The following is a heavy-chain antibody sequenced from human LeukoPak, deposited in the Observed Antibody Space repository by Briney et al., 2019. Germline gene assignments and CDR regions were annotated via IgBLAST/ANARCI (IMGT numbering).Heavy chain of an antibody. Sequence: ASVKVSCKASGYTFTGYYMHWVRQAPGQGLEWMGWINPNSGGTNYAQKFQGRVTMTRDTSISTAYMELSRLRSDDTAVYYCASLHGRFGELFDYWGQGTLVTVSS. J-gene: IGHJ4*02. CDR2: INPNSGGT. V-gene: IGHV1-2*02. CDR1: GYTFTGYY. CDR3: ASLHGRFGELFDY. D-gene: IGHD3-10*01.